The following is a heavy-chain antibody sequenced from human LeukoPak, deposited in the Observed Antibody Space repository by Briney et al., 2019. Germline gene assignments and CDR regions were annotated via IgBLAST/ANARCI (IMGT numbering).Heavy chain of an antibody. CDR3: ARDSGRGWYEFQ. CDR2: INTRTGDT. D-gene: IGHD6-19*01. Sequence: ASVKVSCKASGYTFCNYAIHWLRQAPGQGLEWMGWINTRTGDTEYSQKFQGRVSITKDTPESTAYMELRSLRSEDMAVYYCARDSGRGWYEFQWGQGTLVTVSS. V-gene: IGHV1-3*03. J-gene: IGHJ4*02. CDR1: GYTFCNYA.